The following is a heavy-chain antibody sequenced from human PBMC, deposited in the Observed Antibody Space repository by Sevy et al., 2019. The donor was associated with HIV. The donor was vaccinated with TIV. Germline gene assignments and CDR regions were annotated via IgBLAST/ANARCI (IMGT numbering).Heavy chain of an antibody. CDR2: IGTRANLI. J-gene: IGHJ6*02. D-gene: IGHD6-6*01. Sequence: GGSLRLSCSASGFTFRSHDMNWVRLTPGKGLEWLAYIGTRANLIYYADSVKGRFTISRDDAKKSIYLQMNSLRDEDAGVYYCARDGVLFSYGTDVWGQGTTVTVSS. CDR3: ARDGVLFSYGTDV. V-gene: IGHV3-48*02. CDR1: GFTFRSHD.